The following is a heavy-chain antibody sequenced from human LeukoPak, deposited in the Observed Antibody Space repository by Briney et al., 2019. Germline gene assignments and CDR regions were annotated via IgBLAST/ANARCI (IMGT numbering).Heavy chain of an antibody. CDR2: IYYSGST. Sequence: SETLSLTCTVSGGSISSGGYYWSWIRQHPGKGLEWIGYIYYSGSTYYNPSLKSRVTISVDTSKNQFSLELSSVAAADTAVYYCARGPYCSSTSCYYPYWGQGTLVTVSS. D-gene: IGHD2-2*01. J-gene: IGHJ4*02. CDR1: GGSISSGGYY. CDR3: ARGPYCSSTSCYYPY. V-gene: IGHV4-31*03.